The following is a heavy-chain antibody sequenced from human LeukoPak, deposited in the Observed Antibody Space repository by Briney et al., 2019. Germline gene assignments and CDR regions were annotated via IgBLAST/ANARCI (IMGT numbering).Heavy chain of an antibody. CDR1: GYTFTSYD. CDR2: MYPKSGNT. J-gene: IGHJ6*02. V-gene: IGHV1-8*01. Sequence: RASVKVSCKASGYTFTSYDIKWVRQATGQGLGWMGWMYPKSGNTDYAQKLQGRVTMTRNTSISTVYMELSSLRSEDTAVYYCARGRRRASMIVVVITKDYYYGMDVWGQGTTVTVSS. CDR3: ARGRRRASMIVVVITKDYYYGMDV. D-gene: IGHD3-22*01.